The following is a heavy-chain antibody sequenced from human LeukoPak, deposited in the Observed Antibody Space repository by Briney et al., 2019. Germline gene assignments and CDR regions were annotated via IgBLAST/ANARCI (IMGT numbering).Heavy chain of an antibody. J-gene: IGHJ4*02. CDR1: GFTFSSYE. V-gene: IGHV3-48*03. CDR2: ISSSGSTI. CDR3: ASIYDSSGYAFFDY. Sequence: GGSLRLSCAASGFTFSSYEMNWVRQAPGKGLEWVSYISSSGSTIYYADSVKGRFTISRDNAKNSLYLQMNSQRAEDTAVYYCASIYDSSGYAFFDYWGQGTLVTVSS. D-gene: IGHD3-22*01.